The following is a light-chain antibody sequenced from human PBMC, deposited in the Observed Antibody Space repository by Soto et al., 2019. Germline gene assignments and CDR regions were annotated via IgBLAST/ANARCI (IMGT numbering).Light chain of an antibody. J-gene: IGLJ3*02. CDR2: DTS. CDR3: LLSYSGTSWV. V-gene: IGLV7-46*01. CDR1: TGAATSSHY. Sequence: QAVVTQEPSLTVSPGGTVTLTCGSTTGAATSSHYPYWFQQKPGQAPRTLIYDTSNKHSWTPARFSGSLLGGKAALTLAGAQTDDEADYYCLLSYSGTSWVFGGGTKLTVL.